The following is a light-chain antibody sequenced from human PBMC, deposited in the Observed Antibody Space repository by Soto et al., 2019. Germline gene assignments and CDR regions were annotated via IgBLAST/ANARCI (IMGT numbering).Light chain of an antibody. Sequence: QSVLTQPASVSGSPGQSITISCTGTSSDVGGYNYVSWYQQHPGKAPKLMIYAVSNRPSGVSNRFSGSKSGNTASLTISGLQAEDEADYYCSSYTSSSTPVVFGGGTKLTVL. J-gene: IGLJ2*01. CDR1: SSDVGGYNY. CDR2: AVS. CDR3: SSYTSSSTPVV. V-gene: IGLV2-14*01.